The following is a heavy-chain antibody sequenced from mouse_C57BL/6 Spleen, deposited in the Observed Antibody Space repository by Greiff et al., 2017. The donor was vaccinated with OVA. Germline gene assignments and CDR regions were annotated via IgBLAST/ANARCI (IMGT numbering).Heavy chain of an antibody. Sequence: VQLQQSGTVLARPGASVKMSCKTSGYTFTSYWMHWVKQRPGQGLEWIGAIYPGNSDTSYNQKFKGKAKLTAVTSASTAYLELSSLTNEDSAVYYCYYYGSSSFDYWGQGTTLTVSS. CDR2: IYPGNSDT. V-gene: IGHV1-5*01. CDR3: YYYGSSSFDY. J-gene: IGHJ2*01. CDR1: GYTFTSYW. D-gene: IGHD1-1*01.